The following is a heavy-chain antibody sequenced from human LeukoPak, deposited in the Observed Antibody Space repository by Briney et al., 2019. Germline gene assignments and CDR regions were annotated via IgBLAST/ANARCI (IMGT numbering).Heavy chain of an antibody. D-gene: IGHD2-21*02. J-gene: IGHJ4*02. CDR3: AREDPLTAHFDY. CDR1: GVSVNGRY. Sequence: SETLSLTCSVSGVSVNGRYWSWVRQPPEKGLEWIGYIHYSGATNYNPSLKSRVSISIDTPRNQFSLSLSSVTAADTAVYYCAREDPLTAHFDYWGQGTLVTVSS. CDR2: IHYSGAT. V-gene: IGHV4-59*02.